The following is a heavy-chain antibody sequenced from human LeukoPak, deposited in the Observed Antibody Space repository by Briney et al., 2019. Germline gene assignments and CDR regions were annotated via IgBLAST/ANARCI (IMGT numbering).Heavy chain of an antibody. CDR2: INPNSGGT. CDR3: ARESDSSGYYYEFDY. V-gene: IGHV1-2*02. D-gene: IGHD3-22*01. CDR1: GYTFTSYG. J-gene: IGHJ4*02. Sequence: GASVKVSCKASGYTFTSYGISWVRQAPGQGLEWMGWINPNSGGTNYAQKFQGRVTMTRDTSISTAYMELSRLRSDDTAVYYCARESDSSGYYYEFDYWGQGTLVTVSS.